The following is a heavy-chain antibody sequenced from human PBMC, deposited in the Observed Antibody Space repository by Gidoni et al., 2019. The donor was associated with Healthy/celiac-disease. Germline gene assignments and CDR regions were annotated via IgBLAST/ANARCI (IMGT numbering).Heavy chain of an antibody. Sequence: EVQLVESGGGLVQPGGSLRLSCAASGFTFSSYWMSWVRQAPGKGLEWVANIKQDGSEKYYVDSVKGRFTISRDNAKNSLYLQMNSLRAEDTAVYYCAREGMYYDILTGYYNPAFDIWGQGTMVTVSS. D-gene: IGHD3-9*01. CDR2: IKQDGSEK. V-gene: IGHV3-7*01. J-gene: IGHJ3*02. CDR1: GFTFSSYW. CDR3: AREGMYYDILTGYYNPAFDI.